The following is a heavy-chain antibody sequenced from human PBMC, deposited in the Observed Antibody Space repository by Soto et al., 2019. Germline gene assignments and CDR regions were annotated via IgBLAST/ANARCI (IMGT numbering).Heavy chain of an antibody. D-gene: IGHD3-16*02. CDR3: ARSLIGYYDYIWGSYRPDYFDY. Sequence: SQTLSLTCTVSGGSISGYFWSWIRQPPGKGLEWIGSFYYSGSTNYNPSLKTRVSISLDTSANQFSLMLSSVTAADTAVYYCARSLIGYYDYIWGSYRPDYFDYWGRGTLVTVSS. CDR1: GGSISGYF. J-gene: IGHJ4*02. V-gene: IGHV4-59*08. CDR2: FYYSGST.